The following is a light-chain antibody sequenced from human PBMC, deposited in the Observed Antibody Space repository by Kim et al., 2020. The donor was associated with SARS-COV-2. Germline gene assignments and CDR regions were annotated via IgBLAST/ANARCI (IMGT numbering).Light chain of an antibody. J-gene: IGKJ1*01. Sequence: ASRSVSPGERATLSCRASQNINTNLAWYQQKPGQAPRLLIYGASTRATGIPARFSGSGSGTEFTLTISSLQSEDFAIYYCQQSGTFGQGTKVDIK. CDR2: GAS. V-gene: IGKV3-15*01. CDR1: QNINTN. CDR3: QQSGT.